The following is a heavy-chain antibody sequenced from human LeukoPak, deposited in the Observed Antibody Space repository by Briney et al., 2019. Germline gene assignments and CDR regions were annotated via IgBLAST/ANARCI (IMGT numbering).Heavy chain of an antibody. CDR2: IQSSGSTI. Sequence: GGSLRLSCAASGFTVSDYHMSWIRQAPGKGLEWLSYIQSSGSTIYYADSVKGRFTISRDNANNSLYLQINSLRAEDTAVYYCARGKSELPYWGQGTLVTVSS. CDR1: GFTVSDYH. J-gene: IGHJ4*02. V-gene: IGHV3-11*01. CDR3: ARGKSELPY. D-gene: IGHD3-10*01.